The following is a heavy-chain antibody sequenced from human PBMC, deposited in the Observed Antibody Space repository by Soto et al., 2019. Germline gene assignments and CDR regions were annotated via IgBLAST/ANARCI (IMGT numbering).Heavy chain of an antibody. CDR1: GFTFSSYG. Sequence: ESGGGVVQPGRSLRLSCAASGFTFSSYGMHWVRQAPGKGLEWVAVISYDGSNKYYADSVKGRFTISRDNSKNTLYLQMNSRRAEDTAVYYCAKEGQDYSSSWPYNWFDPWGQGNLVTVSS. CDR3: AKEGQDYSSSWPYNWFDP. J-gene: IGHJ5*02. D-gene: IGHD6-13*01. V-gene: IGHV3-30*18. CDR2: ISYDGSNK.